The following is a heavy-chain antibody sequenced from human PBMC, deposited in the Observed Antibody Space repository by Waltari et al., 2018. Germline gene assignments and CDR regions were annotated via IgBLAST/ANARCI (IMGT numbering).Heavy chain of an antibody. CDR1: GGSISSYY. CDR3: ARVESYYYDSSGYYSDAFDI. J-gene: IGHJ3*02. V-gene: IGHV4-59*01. CDR2: IYYSGST. Sequence: QVQLQESGPGLVKPSETLSLTCTVSGGSISSYYWSWIRQPPGKGLEWIGYIYYSGSTNYNPSRKSRVTISVDTSKNQFSLKLSSVTAADTAVYYCARVESYYYDSSGYYSDAFDIWGQGTMVTVSS. D-gene: IGHD3-22*01.